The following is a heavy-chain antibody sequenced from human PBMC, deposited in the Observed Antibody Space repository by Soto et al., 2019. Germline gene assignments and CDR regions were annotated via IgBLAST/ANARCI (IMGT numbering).Heavy chain of an antibody. D-gene: IGHD2-15*01. J-gene: IGHJ4*02. CDR3: ARVKWRYCSGGSCYSPFDY. CDR1: GFTFSSYA. V-gene: IGHV3-30-3*01. CDR2: ISYDGSNK. Sequence: QVQLVESGGGVVQPGRSLRLSCAASGFTFSSYAMHWVRQAPGKGLEWVAVISYDGSNKYYADSVKGRFTISRDNSKNTLYPQMNSLRAEDTAVYYCARVKWRYCSGGSCYSPFDYWGQGTLVTVSS.